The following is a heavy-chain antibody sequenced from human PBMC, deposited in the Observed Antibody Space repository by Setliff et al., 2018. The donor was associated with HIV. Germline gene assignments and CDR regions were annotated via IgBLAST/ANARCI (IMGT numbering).Heavy chain of an antibody. Sequence: SSETLSLTCSVSGGSVNSGNYYWAWIRQPAGKGLEWIGHIYTSGSPHYKSSLTSRLTISLDTSRNQFSLKLTSVTAADSATYYCARWVYNSAWSLDYWGQGTLVTVSS. V-gene: IGHV4-61*09. CDR3: ARWVYNSAWSLDY. D-gene: IGHD6-19*01. J-gene: IGHJ4*02. CDR1: GGSVNSGNYY. CDR2: IYTSGSP.